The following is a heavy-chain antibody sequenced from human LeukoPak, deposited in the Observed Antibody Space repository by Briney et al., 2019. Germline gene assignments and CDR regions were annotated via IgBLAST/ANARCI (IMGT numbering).Heavy chain of an antibody. D-gene: IGHD6-13*01. CDR1: GYTFTSYG. Sequence: ASVKVSCKASGYTFTSYGISWVRQAPGQGLEWMGWISAYNGNTNYAQKLQGRVTMTTDTSTSTAYMELRSLGSDDTAVYYCARSRDSSSWTLPFDYWGQGTLVTVSS. CDR3: ARSRDSSSWTLPFDY. V-gene: IGHV1-18*01. J-gene: IGHJ4*02. CDR2: ISAYNGNT.